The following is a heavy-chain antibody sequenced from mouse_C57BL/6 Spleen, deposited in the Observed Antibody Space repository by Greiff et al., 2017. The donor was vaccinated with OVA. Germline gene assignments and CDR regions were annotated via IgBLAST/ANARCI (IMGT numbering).Heavy chain of an antibody. CDR2: IYPGNSDT. CDR1: GYTFTSYW. V-gene: IGHV1-5*01. D-gene: IGHD1-1*01. J-gene: IGHJ1*03. Sequence: DVKLVESGTVLARPGASVKMSCKTSGYTFTSYWMHWVKQRPGQGLEWIGAIYPGNSDTSYNQKFKGKAKLTAVTSASTAYMELSSLTNEDSAVYYCTGVVGGIRYFDVWGTGTTVTVSS. CDR3: TGVVGGIRYFDV.